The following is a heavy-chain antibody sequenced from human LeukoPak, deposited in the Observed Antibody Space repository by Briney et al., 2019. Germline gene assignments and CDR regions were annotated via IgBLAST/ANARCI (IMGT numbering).Heavy chain of an antibody. J-gene: IGHJ4*02. CDR2: ISSNGGNT. CDR1: GFTFRSYA. D-gene: IGHD6-19*01. CDR3: ARGLYKNGWYYFDY. V-gene: IGHV3-64*04. Sequence: PGGSLRLSCSASGFTFRSYAMHWVRQAPGKGLEYVSAISSNGGNTYYADSVKGRFTISRDNSENTLHLQMNSLKDEDTAVYYCARGLYKNGWYYFDYWGQGTLVTVSS.